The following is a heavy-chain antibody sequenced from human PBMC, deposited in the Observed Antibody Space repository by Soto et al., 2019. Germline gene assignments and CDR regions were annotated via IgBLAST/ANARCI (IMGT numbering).Heavy chain of an antibody. J-gene: IGHJ6*02. Sequence: PGESLKISCKGSGYTFTNYWIGWVRQMPGKGLEWMGIIYPGDSDTKYNPSFQGQVTISADKSITTTYLQWSSLKASDTAIYYCAASIFYYGLDVWGQGTTVTVSS. CDR3: AASIFYYGLDV. CDR2: IYPGDSDT. CDR1: GYTFTNYW. V-gene: IGHV5-51*01.